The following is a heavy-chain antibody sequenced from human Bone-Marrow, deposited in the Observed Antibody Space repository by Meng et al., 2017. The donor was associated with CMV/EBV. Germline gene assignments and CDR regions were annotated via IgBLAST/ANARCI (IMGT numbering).Heavy chain of an antibody. CDR3: ARDSLVGATYNWFDP. V-gene: IGHV4-59*01. D-gene: IGHD1-26*01. CDR1: GGSISSYY. CDR2: IYYSGST. J-gene: IGHJ5*02. Sequence: GSLRLSCTVSGGSISSYYWSWIRQPPGKGLEWIGYIYYSGSTNYNPSLKSRVTISVDTSMNQFSLKLSSVTAADTAVYYCARDSLVGATYNWFDPWGQGTLVTVSS.